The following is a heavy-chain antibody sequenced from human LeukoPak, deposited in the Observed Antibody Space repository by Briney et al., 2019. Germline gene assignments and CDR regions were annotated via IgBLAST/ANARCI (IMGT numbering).Heavy chain of an antibody. D-gene: IGHD3-3*01. CDR3: ATAPIFGRRYYYYGMDV. CDR1: GYTFTSYD. J-gene: IGHJ6*02. Sequence: ASVKVSCKASGYTFTSYDINWVRQATGQGLEWMGWMNPSSGNTGYAQKFQGRVTMTEDTSTDTAYMELSSLRSEDTAVYYCATAPIFGRRYYYYGMDVWGQGTTVTVSS. CDR2: MNPSSGNT. V-gene: IGHV1-8*01.